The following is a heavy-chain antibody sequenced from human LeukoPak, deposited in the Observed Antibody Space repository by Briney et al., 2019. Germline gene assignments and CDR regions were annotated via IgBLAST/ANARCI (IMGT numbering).Heavy chain of an antibody. Sequence: GSLRLSCAASGFTVSSNYMSWVRQPPGKGLEWIGEINHSGSTNYNPSLKSRVTISVDTSKNQFSLKLSSVTAADTAVYYCARGVRAIYWGQGTLVTVSS. CDR1: GFTVSSNY. V-gene: IGHV4-34*01. J-gene: IGHJ4*02. CDR3: ARGVRAIY. CDR2: INHSGST. D-gene: IGHD2-2*01.